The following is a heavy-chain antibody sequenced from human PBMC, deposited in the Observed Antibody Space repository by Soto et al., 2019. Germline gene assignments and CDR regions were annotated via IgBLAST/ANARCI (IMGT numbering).Heavy chain of an antibody. J-gene: IGHJ6*02. CDR1: GGSISSGGYY. CDR2: IYYSGST. Sequence: SETLSLTCTVSGGSISSGGYYWSWIRQHPGKGLEWIGYIYYSGSTYYNPPLKSRVTISVDTSKNQFSLKLSSVTAADTAVYYCARDQRDLARGMDVWGQGTTVTVSS. V-gene: IGHV4-31*03. CDR3: ARDQRDLARGMDV. D-gene: IGHD3-10*01.